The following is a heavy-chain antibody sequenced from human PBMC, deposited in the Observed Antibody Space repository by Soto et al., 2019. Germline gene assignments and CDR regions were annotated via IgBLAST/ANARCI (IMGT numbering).Heavy chain of an antibody. CDR1: GDSVISASYY. CDR3: ARHRARYGSGSYNFFDP. D-gene: IGHD3-10*01. V-gene: IGHV4-61*01. Sequence: PSETLSLTCTVSGDSVISASYYWIWIRQPPGKGLEWIGYMYFTGTTKYNPSLESRVTISMDTSENQFSLNLTSVTAADTAFYYCARHRARYGSGSYNFFDPWGQGTLVTVSS. J-gene: IGHJ5*02. CDR2: MYFTGTT.